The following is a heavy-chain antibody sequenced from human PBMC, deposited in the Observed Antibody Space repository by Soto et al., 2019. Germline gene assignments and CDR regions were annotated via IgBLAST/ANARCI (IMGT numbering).Heavy chain of an antibody. CDR1: GGTFSSYA. D-gene: IGHD1-7*01. J-gene: IGHJ5*02. CDR3: ASLLELGYHHYTPDP. V-gene: IGHV1-69*01. CDR2: IIPIFGTA. Sequence: QVQLVQSGAEVKKAGSSVKVSCKASGGTFSSYAISWVRQAPGQGLEWMGGIIPIFGTANYAQEFQGRVTITADESTSTAYMELSSLRSEDTAVYYCASLLELGYHHYTPDPWGQGTLVTVSS.